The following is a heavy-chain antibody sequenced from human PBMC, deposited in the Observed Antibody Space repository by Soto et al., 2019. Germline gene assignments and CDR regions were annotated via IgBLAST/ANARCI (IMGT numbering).Heavy chain of an antibody. D-gene: IGHD4-17*01. Sequence: QLQLQESGSGLVKPSQTLSLTCAVSGGSISSGGYSWSWIRQPPGKGLEWIGYIYHSGSTYYTPSLKSRVTISVDRSKNQFSLWLGSVTAADTAVYYCASALVTTLHSWGQGTRVTVSS. V-gene: IGHV4-30-2*01. J-gene: IGHJ4*02. CDR1: GGSISSGGYS. CDR3: ASALVTTLHS. CDR2: IYHSGST.